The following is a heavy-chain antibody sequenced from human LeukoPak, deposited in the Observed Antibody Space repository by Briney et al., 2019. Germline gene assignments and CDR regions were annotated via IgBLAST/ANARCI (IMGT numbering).Heavy chain of an antibody. CDR3: ATHTNTGHYYDSSGYYCDY. CDR1: GVTFSSYG. V-gene: IGHV3-30*03. CDR2: ISYDGSNK. Sequence: GRSLRLSCAASGVTFSSYGMHWVRQAPGKGLEWVAVISYDGSNKYYADSVKGRFTISRDNSKNTLYLQMNSLRAEDTAVYYCATHTNTGHYYDSSGYYCDYWGQGTLVTVSS. D-gene: IGHD3-22*01. J-gene: IGHJ4*02.